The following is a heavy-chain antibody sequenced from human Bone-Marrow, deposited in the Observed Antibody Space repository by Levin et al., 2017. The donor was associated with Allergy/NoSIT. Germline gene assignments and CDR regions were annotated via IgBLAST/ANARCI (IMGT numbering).Heavy chain of an antibody. J-gene: IGHJ4*02. Sequence: LSLTCAASGFTFSSYAMHWVRQAPGKGLEWVAVISYDGSNKYYADSVKGRFTISRDNSKNTLYLQMNSLRAEDTAVYYCARDAQGYYDSSGHFDYWGQGTLVTVSS. D-gene: IGHD3-22*01. V-gene: IGHV3-30-3*01. CDR3: ARDAQGYYDSSGHFDY. CDR2: ISYDGSNK. CDR1: GFTFSSYA.